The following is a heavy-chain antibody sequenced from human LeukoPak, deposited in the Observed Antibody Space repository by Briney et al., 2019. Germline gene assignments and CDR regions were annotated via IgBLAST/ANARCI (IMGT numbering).Heavy chain of an antibody. Sequence: GGSLRLSCSPSGFTFSSYGMHWVRRAPGKGLEYVSGSSNKGGSTYYADSVKGRFTISRDNSKNTLHLQMGSLRADDTAVYYCVKSGTWADFDSWGQGTLVTVSS. CDR1: GFTFSSYG. J-gene: IGHJ4*02. CDR2: SSNKGGST. CDR3: VKSGTWADFDS. V-gene: IGHV3-64D*09. D-gene: IGHD6-13*01.